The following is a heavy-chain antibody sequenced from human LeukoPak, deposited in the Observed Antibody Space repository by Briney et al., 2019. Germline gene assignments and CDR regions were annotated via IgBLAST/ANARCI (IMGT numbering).Heavy chain of an antibody. CDR3: ARKQSRAASYYYYYYMDV. J-gene: IGHJ6*03. D-gene: IGHD2-15*01. CDR2: MKHDGSEK. Sequence: GGSLRLSCAASGFTFSSYAMSWVRQAPGKGLEWVANMKHDGSEKYYVDSVKGRFTISRDNAKNSLYLQMNSLRAEDTAVYYCARKQSRAASYYYYYYMDVWGKGTTVTVS. CDR1: GFTFSSYA. V-gene: IGHV3-7*01.